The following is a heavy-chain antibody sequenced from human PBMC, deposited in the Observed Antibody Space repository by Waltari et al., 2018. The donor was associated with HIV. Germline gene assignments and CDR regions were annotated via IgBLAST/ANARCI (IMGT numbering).Heavy chain of an antibody. V-gene: IGHV1-46*03. CDR1: GYTFTRYY. D-gene: IGHD3-10*01. CDR2: INPSGGST. CDR3: ALSRGGVRGVFDY. Sequence: QVQLVQSGAEVKKPGASVTVSCKASGYTFTRYYMHWARPAHGQGLEWMGIINPSGGSTSYAQKFQGRVTMTRDTSTSTVYMELSSLRSEDTAVYYCALSRGGVRGVFDYWGQGTLVTVSS. J-gene: IGHJ4*02.